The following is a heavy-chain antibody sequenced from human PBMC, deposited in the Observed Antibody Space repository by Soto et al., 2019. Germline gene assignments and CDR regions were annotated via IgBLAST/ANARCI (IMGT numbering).Heavy chain of an antibody. D-gene: IGHD3-10*01. V-gene: IGHV5-51*03. Sequence: EVQLVTSGAEVKKPGESLKISCKGSGYSFTSYWIGWVRQMPGKGLEGIGIIYPGDSDTRYSPSFQGQVTIPADKSISTAYLQWSSLKASDTAMYYCARAMVRGKNYYGMDVWGQGTTVTVSS. J-gene: IGHJ6*02. CDR1: GYSFTSYW. CDR2: IYPGDSDT. CDR3: ARAMVRGKNYYGMDV.